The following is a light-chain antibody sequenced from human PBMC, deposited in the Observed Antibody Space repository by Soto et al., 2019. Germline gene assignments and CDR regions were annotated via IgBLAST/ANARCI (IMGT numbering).Light chain of an antibody. CDR1: SSNIGSKD. Sequence: QSVLTQPPSASRTPGQRVTISCSGSSSNIGSKDVNWYQQLPETAPKVLMYSNNQRPSGVPDRFSGSKSGTSASLAISGLQSEDEADYYCAAWDDSLNGYVFGTGTKVTVL. CDR3: AAWDDSLNGYV. CDR2: SNN. J-gene: IGLJ1*01. V-gene: IGLV1-44*01.